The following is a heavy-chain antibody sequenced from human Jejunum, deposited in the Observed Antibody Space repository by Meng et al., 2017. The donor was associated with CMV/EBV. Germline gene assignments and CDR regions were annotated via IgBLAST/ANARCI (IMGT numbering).Heavy chain of an antibody. CDR3: VRHGDCSSGSCYYHWFDP. D-gene: IGHD2-2*01. CDR2: IYNYGGT. J-gene: IGHJ5*02. CDR1: GGSINTYY. V-gene: IGHV4-59*08. Sequence: QGQRQECGPGLVKPSETLYLTCSVSGGSINTYYWGWIRQSPGKGLEWIGNIYNYGGTYYNPSLKSRVTISTDTSKNEFSLRLKSVTAADTAVYYCVRHGDCSSGSCYYHWFDPWGQGSLVTVSS.